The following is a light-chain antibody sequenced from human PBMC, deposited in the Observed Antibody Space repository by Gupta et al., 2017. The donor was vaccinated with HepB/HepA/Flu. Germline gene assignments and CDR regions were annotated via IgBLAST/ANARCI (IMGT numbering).Light chain of an antibody. Sequence: ETVMTQSPAVLSVSPGQRVTLSCRASQSISNNLAWYRQKPGQVPRLLIYGASTRDTAIPARFGGSGCGKEXPITISXRQQEDFGVYYCQQNKNWPPITFGXGTQLDIK. CDR3: QQNKNWPPIT. V-gene: IGKV3-15*01. CDR1: QSISNN. CDR2: GAS. J-gene: IGKJ5*01.